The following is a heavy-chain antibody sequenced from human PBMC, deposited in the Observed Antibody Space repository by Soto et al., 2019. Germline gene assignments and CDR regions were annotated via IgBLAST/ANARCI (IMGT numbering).Heavy chain of an antibody. Sequence: QVQLVESGGGVVQPGRSLRLSCAASGFTFSSYAMHWVRQAPGKGLEWVAVISYDGSNKYYADSVKGRFTISRDNSKNTLYLQMNSLRAEDTAVYYCARVYSGYDYKSPDADYWGQGTLVTVSS. CDR1: GFTFSSYA. CDR2: ISYDGSNK. V-gene: IGHV3-30-3*01. J-gene: IGHJ4*02. CDR3: ARVYSGYDYKSPDADY. D-gene: IGHD5-12*01.